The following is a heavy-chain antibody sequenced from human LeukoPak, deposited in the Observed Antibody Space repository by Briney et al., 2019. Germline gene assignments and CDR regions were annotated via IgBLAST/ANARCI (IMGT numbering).Heavy chain of an antibody. CDR1: GYTFTGYY. J-gene: IGHJ3*02. Sequence: ASVKVSCKASGYTFTGYYMRWVRQAPGQGLEWMGWISAYNGNTNYAQKLQGRVTMTTDTSTSTAYMELRSLRSDDTAVYYCARILMTTVTTAGDIWGQGTMVTVSS. CDR2: ISAYNGNT. CDR3: ARILMTTVTTAGDI. D-gene: IGHD4-17*01. V-gene: IGHV1-18*04.